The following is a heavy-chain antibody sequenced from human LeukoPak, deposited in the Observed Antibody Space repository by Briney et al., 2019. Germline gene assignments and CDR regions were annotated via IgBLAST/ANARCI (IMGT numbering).Heavy chain of an antibody. J-gene: IGHJ4*02. Sequence: GGSLRLSCAAYAFTFSDYSMNWVRQAPGKGLEWISYISGRSSTIYYADSVRGRFTISRDNAKNSMYLQMNSLRAEDTAVYYCARDRLTSGSYFFDYWGQGTLVTVSS. V-gene: IGHV3-48*01. CDR2: ISGRSSTI. CDR3: ARDRLTSGSYFFDY. CDR1: AFTFSDYS. D-gene: IGHD1-26*01.